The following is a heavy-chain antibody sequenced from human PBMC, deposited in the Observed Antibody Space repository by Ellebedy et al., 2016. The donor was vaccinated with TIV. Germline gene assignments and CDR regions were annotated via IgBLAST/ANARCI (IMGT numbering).Heavy chain of an antibody. CDR3: VKVSGKDGKDDVFGF. CDR1: GFTFSTFA. CDR2: VSGIDTSA. V-gene: IGHV3-23*01. J-gene: IGHJ3*01. Sequence: PGGSLRLSCAASGFTFSTFAMAWVRQAPGKGLEWISTVSGIDTSAYYADSVKGRFTISRDNSKNSLYLQMSSLRAEDTAFYYCVKVSGKDGKDDVFGFWGQGTMVTVSS. D-gene: IGHD5-24*01.